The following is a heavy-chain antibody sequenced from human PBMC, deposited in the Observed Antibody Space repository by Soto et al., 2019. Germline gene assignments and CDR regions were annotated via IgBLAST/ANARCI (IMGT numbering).Heavy chain of an antibody. J-gene: IGHJ5*02. CDR2: ISGSGGST. Sequence: GGSLRLSCAASGFPFSSYAMSWVRQAPGKGLEWVSAISGSGGSTYYADSVKGRFTISRDNSKNTLYLQMNSLRAEDTAVYYCAKDLHSSSFGSPWGQGTLVTVSS. V-gene: IGHV3-23*01. CDR3: AKDLHSSSFGSP. CDR1: GFPFSSYA. D-gene: IGHD6-13*01.